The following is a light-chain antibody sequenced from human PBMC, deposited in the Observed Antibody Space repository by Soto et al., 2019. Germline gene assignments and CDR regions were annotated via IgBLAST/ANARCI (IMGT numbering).Light chain of an antibody. Sequence: DIQLTQSPSFLSASVGDRVTITCRASQAISSSLAWYQHNPGKAPKLLIYAASTLQNGVPSSFSGSGSGTDFPLTISSLQPEDFATYYCQHLNDYRYTFGQGTKVEIK. J-gene: IGKJ2*01. CDR3: QHLNDYRYT. CDR1: QAISSS. V-gene: IGKV1-9*01. CDR2: AAS.